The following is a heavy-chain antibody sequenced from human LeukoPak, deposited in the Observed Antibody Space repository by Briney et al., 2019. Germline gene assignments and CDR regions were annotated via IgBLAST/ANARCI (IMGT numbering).Heavy chain of an antibody. CDR1: GLAFSAYK. CDR2: ISTDGYTT. CDR3: TRVGYIDEGIDY. J-gene: IGHJ4*02. Sequence: GXSLRLSCAASGLAFSAYKMHWVRQAPRKGLVWVSRISTDGYTTDYADFVQGRFTASRDNTKNSLYLQMNSLRAEDTAIYYCTRVGYIDEGIDYWGQGTLVTVSS. D-gene: IGHD5-24*01. V-gene: IGHV3-74*01.